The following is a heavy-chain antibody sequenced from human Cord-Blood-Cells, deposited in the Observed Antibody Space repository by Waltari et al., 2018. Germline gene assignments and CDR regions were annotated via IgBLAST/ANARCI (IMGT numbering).Heavy chain of an antibody. V-gene: IGHV3-30-3*01. J-gene: IGHJ4*02. CDR3: ARDLELRFLEWLLYY. CDR1: GFSFSRYA. Sequence: QVQLVESGGGVVQPGRPLRRSCAASGFSFSRYAMHWFRLVPDKGLVWVAVISYDGSNKYYANSVKGRFTISRENSKNTLYLQMNSLRAEDTAVYYCARDLELRFLEWLLYYWGQGTLVTVSS. CDR2: ISYDGSNK. D-gene: IGHD3-3*01.